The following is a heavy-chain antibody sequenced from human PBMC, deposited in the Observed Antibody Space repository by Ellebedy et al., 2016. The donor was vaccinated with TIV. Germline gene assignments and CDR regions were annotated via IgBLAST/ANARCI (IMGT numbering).Heavy chain of an antibody. V-gene: IGHV1-18*01. D-gene: IGHD2-15*01. CDR2: ISAYNGNT. Sequence: ASVKVSCXASGYTFTSYGISWVRQAPGQGLEWMGWISAYNGNTNYAQKLQGRVTMTTDTSTSTAYMELRSLRSDDTAVYYCARDRGGGWGVVVVYGMDVWGQGTTVTVSS. CDR3: ARDRGGGWGVVVVYGMDV. CDR1: GYTFTSYG. J-gene: IGHJ6*02.